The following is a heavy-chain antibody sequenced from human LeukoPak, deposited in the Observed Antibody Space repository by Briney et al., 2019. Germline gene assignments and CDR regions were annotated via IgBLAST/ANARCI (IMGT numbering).Heavy chain of an antibody. V-gene: IGHV1-18*01. Sequence: ASVKASCKASGYTFTNQGISWVRQAPGQGLEWMGWISPYNGDTNYAQNLQGRVTMTTETSTTTAYMELRSLISDDTAVYYCARGKGFDYWGQGTLVTVSS. CDR3: ARGKGFDY. CDR1: GYTFTNQG. J-gene: IGHJ4*02. CDR2: ISPYNGDT.